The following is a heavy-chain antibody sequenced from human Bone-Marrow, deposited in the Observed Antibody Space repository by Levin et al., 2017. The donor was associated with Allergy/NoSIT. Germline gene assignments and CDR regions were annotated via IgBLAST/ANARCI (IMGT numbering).Heavy chain of an antibody. CDR3: ARWREEARYYYYGMDV. Sequence: EASVKVSCKASGYTFTSYDINWVRQATGQGLEWMGWMNPNSGNTGYAQKFQGRVTMTRNTSISTAYMELSSLRSEDTAVYYCARWREEARYYYYGMDVWGQGTTVTVSS. V-gene: IGHV1-8*01. D-gene: IGHD4-23*01. CDR2: MNPNSGNT. J-gene: IGHJ6*02. CDR1: GYTFTSYD.